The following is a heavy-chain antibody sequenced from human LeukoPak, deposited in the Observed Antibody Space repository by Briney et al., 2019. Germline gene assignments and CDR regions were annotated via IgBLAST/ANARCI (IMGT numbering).Heavy chain of an antibody. CDR2: MNPNSVNT. Sequence: VKVSCKASGYTFTSYDINWVRQATGQGLEWMGWMNPNSVNTGYAQKFQGRDTMTRNTSISTAYMELSSLRSEDTAVYYCASPQMAYGMDVWGQGTTVTVSS. CDR1: GYTFTSYD. D-gene: IGHD5-24*01. V-gene: IGHV1-8*01. J-gene: IGHJ6*02. CDR3: ASPQMAYGMDV.